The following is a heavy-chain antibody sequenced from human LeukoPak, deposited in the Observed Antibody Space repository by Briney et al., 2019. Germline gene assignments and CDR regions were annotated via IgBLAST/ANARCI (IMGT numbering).Heavy chain of an antibody. J-gene: IGHJ4*02. D-gene: IGHD1-1*01. CDR1: GFTFSSHE. CDR3: ARERQLERLAFGKEGSAFDY. V-gene: IGHV3-21*05. Sequence: GGSLRLSCAASGFTFSSHEMNWVRQAPGKGLEWVSYISSSYIYYAASVKGRFTISRDNAKNSLYLQMNRLRAEDTAVYYCARERQLERLAFGKEGSAFDYWGQGTLVTVSS. CDR2: ISSSYI.